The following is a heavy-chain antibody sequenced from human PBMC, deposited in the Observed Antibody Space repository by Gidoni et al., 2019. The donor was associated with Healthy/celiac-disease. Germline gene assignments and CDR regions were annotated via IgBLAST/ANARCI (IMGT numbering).Heavy chain of an antibody. CDR1: GGSFSGYY. CDR3: ASRYCSSTSCYFLRYNWFDP. V-gene: IGHV4-34*01. J-gene: IGHJ5*02. Sequence: QVQLQQWGAGLLKPSETLSLTCDVYGGSFSGYYWSWIRQPPGKGLEWIGEINHSGSTNYNPSLKSRFTISVDTSKHQFSLKLSSVTAADTAVYYCASRYCSSTSCYFLRYNWFDPWGQGTLVTVSS. D-gene: IGHD2-2*01. CDR2: INHSGST.